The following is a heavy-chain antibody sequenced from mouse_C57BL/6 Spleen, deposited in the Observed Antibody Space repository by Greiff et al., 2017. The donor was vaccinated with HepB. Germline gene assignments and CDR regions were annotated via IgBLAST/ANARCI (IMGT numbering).Heavy chain of an antibody. CDR2: IDPSDSYT. J-gene: IGHJ4*01. CDR1: GYTFTSYW. D-gene: IGHD2-1*01. V-gene: IGHV1-69*01. Sequence: QVQLKQPGAELVMPGASVKLSCKASGYTFTSYWMHWVKQRPGQGLEWIGEIDPSDSYTNYNQKFKGKSTLTVDKSSSTAYMQLSSLTSEDSAVYYCARGGIYDGNHYAMDYWGQGTSVTVSS. CDR3: ARGGIYDGNHYAMDY.